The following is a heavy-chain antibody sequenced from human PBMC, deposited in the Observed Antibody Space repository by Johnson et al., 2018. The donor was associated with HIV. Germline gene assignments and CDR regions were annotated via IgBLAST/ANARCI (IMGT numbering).Heavy chain of an antibody. V-gene: IGHV3-74*03. D-gene: IGHD4/OR15-4a*01. CDR2: INSDGSRT. CDR1: GFIFDDYG. Sequence: EQLVESGGGVLRPGASLRLSCEGFGFIFDDYGLNWVRQAPGKGLVWVSRINSDGSRTTYADSVKGRLTISRDNAKNTLYLEMNGLRADDTAVYYCVRDDYSFHIWGRGTLVTVSS. J-gene: IGHJ3*02. CDR3: VRDDYSFHI.